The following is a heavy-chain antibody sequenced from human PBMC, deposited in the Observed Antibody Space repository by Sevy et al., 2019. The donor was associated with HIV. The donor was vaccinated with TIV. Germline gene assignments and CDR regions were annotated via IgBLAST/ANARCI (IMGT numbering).Heavy chain of an antibody. CDR1: GFTFSKYS. CDR2: LSFGCGEI. V-gene: IGHV3-23*01. D-gene: IGHD2-8*01. Sequence: GGSLRLSCAASGFTFSKYSMSWVRQPPVKGLEWVSTLSFGCGEIDYADSVKGWFTTSRDTSKSSVYLQMNNLRPEDTAVYYCAREGCTKPHDYWGQGTLVTVSS. CDR3: AREGCTKPHDY. J-gene: IGHJ4*02.